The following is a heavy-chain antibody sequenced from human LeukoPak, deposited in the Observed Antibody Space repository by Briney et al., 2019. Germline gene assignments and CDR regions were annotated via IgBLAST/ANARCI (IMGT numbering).Heavy chain of an antibody. V-gene: IGHV3-48*04. Sequence: PGGSLRLSCAASGFTFSSYSMNWVRQAPGKGLEWVSYISTSGSTTFYADSVKGRFTISRDNAKNSLYLQMNSLRAEDTAVYYCARDLYSGYSLEYWGQGTLVTVSS. CDR2: ISTSGSTT. J-gene: IGHJ4*02. CDR1: GFTFSSYS. D-gene: IGHD5-12*01. CDR3: ARDLYSGYSLEY.